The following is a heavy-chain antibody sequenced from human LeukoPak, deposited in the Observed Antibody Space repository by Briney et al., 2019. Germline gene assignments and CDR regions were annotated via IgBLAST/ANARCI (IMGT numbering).Heavy chain of an antibody. CDR2: ISGSGTST. CDR3: AKGPLYGSGTDY. Sequence: GGSLRLSCAASGFTFSSYAMSWVRHAPGEGLEWVLGISGSGTSTYYTDSVKGRFTISRDNSKNTLYLQMNRLRAEDTAVYYCAKGPLYGSGTDYWGQGTLVTVSS. J-gene: IGHJ4*02. V-gene: IGHV3-23*01. CDR1: GFTFSSYA. D-gene: IGHD3-10*01.